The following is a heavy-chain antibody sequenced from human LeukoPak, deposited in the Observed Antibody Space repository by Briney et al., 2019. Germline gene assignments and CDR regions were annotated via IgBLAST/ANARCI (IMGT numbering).Heavy chain of an antibody. Sequence: GGALRLSCAASGFTFDDYAMHWVRQAPGKGLEWVSGISWNSGSLGYADSVKGRFTISRDNAKNSLYLQMNSLSPEDTALYYCAKDISDYYGSGSSKYWGQGTLVTVSS. V-gene: IGHV3-9*01. J-gene: IGHJ4*02. CDR1: GFTFDDYA. CDR3: AKDISDYYGSGSSKY. CDR2: ISWNSGSL. D-gene: IGHD3-10*01.